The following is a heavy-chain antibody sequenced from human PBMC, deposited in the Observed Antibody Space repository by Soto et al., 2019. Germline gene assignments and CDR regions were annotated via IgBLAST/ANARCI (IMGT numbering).Heavy chain of an antibody. Sequence: PGGSLRLSCAASGFTFSSYGMHWVRQAPGKGLEWVAVIWYDGSNKYYADSVKGRFTISRDNSKNTLYLQMNSLRAEDTAVYYCARDFGYSSSSYYGMDVWGQGTTVTVSS. V-gene: IGHV3-33*01. CDR2: IWYDGSNK. CDR1: GFTFSSYG. CDR3: ARDFGYSSSSYYGMDV. J-gene: IGHJ6*02. D-gene: IGHD6-6*01.